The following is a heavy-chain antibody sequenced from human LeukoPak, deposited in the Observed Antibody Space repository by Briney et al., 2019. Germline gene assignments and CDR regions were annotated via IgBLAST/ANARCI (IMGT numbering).Heavy chain of an antibody. V-gene: IGHV4-4*07. Sequence: SETLSLTCNVSGASISSYYWSWIRQPAGKGLEWIGRTYTSANTNYNPSFKSRATISIDRSKNQFSLNLPSVTAADTAVYYCARDRIWNDAGHDPFDIWGQGTMVTVSS. CDR2: TYTSANT. CDR3: ARDRIWNDAGHDPFDI. CDR1: GASISSYY. D-gene: IGHD1-1*01. J-gene: IGHJ3*02.